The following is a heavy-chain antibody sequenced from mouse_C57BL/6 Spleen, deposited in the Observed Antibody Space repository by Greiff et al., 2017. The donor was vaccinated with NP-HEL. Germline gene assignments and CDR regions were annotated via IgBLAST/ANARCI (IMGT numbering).Heavy chain of an antibody. D-gene: IGHD2-3*01. J-gene: IGHJ3*01. V-gene: IGHV5-4*01. CDR1: GFTFSSYA. CDR3: ARVYDVYLFAY. CDR2: ISDGGSYT. Sequence: EVQRVESGGGLVKPGGSLKLSCAASGFTFSSYAMSWVRQTPEKRLEWVATISDGGSYTYYPDNVKGRFTISRDNAKNNLYLQMSHLKSEDTAMYYCARVYDVYLFAYWGQGTLVTVSA.